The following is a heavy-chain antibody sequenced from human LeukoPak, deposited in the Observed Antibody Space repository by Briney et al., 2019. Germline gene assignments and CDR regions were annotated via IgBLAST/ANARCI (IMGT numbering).Heavy chain of an antibody. D-gene: IGHD5-12*01. CDR2: IYSGGIT. V-gene: IGHV3-66*01. CDR3: ARDTRVATGYYYYYMDV. Sequence: GGSLRLSCAASGFTVSSNYMSWVRQAPGKGLEWVSGIYSGGITDSPDSVRGRFTISRDNSKNTLYLQMNSLRAAETAVYYCARDTRVATGYYYYYMDVWGQGTTVTISS. CDR1: GFTVSSNY. J-gene: IGHJ6*03.